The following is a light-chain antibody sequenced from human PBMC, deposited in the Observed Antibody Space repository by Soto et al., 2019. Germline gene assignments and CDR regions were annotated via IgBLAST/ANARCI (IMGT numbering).Light chain of an antibody. J-gene: IGKJ5*01. CDR3: QQYYSYPIT. Sequence: DIQLTQSPSTLPASVGDRVTITCRASQSISNWLAWYHQKPGKAPKLLIYAASTLQSGVPSRFSGSGSGTDFTLTISFLQSEDFATYYCQQYYSYPITFGQGTRLEN. CDR1: QSISNW. CDR2: AAS. V-gene: IGKV1-5*01.